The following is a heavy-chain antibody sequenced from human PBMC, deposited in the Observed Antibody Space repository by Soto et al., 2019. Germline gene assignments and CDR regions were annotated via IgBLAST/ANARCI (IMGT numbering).Heavy chain of an antibody. Sequence: SQTLSLPCAISGDSVSSNSAAWNWIRQSPSRGLEWLGRTYYRSKWYNDYAVSVKSRITINPDTSKNQFSLQLNSVTPEDTAVYYCAREGYSSSWADWYFDLWGRGTLVTVSS. CDR1: GDSVSSNSAA. CDR2: TYYRSKWYN. CDR3: AREGYSSSWADWYFDL. D-gene: IGHD6-13*01. J-gene: IGHJ2*01. V-gene: IGHV6-1*01.